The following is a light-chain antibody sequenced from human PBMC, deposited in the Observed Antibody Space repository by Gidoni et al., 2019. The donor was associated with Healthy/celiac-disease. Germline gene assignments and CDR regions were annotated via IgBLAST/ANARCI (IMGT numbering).Light chain of an antibody. CDR2: AAS. CDR3: LQHNSYPLT. CDR1: QGSRHE. V-gene: IGKV1-17*01. Sequence: DIQITQSPSYLSASVGDRVTITCRAKQGSRHEFGWYQQKPGKAPKRLNDAASSLQRGVPSRFSGSGSGTEFTLTSSSLQAEDVATYYCLQHNSYPLTFGGGTKVEIK. J-gene: IGKJ4*01.